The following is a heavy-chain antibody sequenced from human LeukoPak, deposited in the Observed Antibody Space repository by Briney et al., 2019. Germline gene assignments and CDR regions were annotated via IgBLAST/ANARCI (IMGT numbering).Heavy chain of an antibody. D-gene: IGHD2-2*01. V-gene: IGHV3-66*01. CDR1: GFTVSSNY. J-gene: IGHJ5*02. CDR2: IYSGGST. CDR3: ARDYRVVVVPAARGNWFDP. Sequence: GGSLRLSCAASGFTVSSNYMSWVRQAPGKGLEWVSVIYSGGSTHYADSVKGRFTISRDNAKNSLYLQMNSLRAEDTAVYYCARDYRVVVVPAARGNWFDPWGQGTLVTVSS.